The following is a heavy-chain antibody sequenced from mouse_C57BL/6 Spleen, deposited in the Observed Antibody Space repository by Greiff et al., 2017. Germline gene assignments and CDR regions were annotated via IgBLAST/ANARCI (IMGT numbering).Heavy chain of an antibody. CDR1: GYAFSSYW. V-gene: IGHV1-80*01. CDR2: IYPGDGDT. D-gene: IGHD1-1*01. CDR3: TRDYYGSTYYFDD. Sequence: QVQLQQSGAELVKPGASVKISCKASGYAFSSYWMNWVKQRPGKGLEWIGQIYPGDGDTNYNGKYEGKATLTADKSSSTAYMQLSSLTSEDSAVYFCTRDYYGSTYYFDDWGQGTTLTVSS. J-gene: IGHJ2*01.